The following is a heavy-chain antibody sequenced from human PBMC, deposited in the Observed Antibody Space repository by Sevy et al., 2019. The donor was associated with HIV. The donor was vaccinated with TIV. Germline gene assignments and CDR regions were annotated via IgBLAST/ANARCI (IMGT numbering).Heavy chain of an antibody. V-gene: IGHV3-30*02. CDR2: IRYDGSNK. CDR1: EFTFSSYG. D-gene: IGHD5-18*01. CDR3: AKDNVDTAMYYYGMDV. Sequence: GGSLRLSCAASEFTFSSYGMHWVRQAPGKGLEWVAFIRYDGSNKYYADSVKGRFTISRDNSKNTLYLQMNSLRAEDTAVYYCAKDNVDTAMYYYGMDVWGQGTTVTVSS. J-gene: IGHJ6*02.